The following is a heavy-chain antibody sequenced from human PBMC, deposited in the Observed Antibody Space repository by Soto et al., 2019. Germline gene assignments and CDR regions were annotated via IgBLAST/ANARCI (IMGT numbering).Heavy chain of an antibody. J-gene: IGHJ4*02. CDR1: GFTFSIYT. V-gene: IGHV3-21*01. CDR3: ERDDYYYDSRGSLYFEY. CDR2: ISSGSSYR. D-gene: IGHD3-22*01. Sequence: PGWSLRLSCAASGFTFSIYTMNWVRQAPGKGLEWVSSISSGSSYRYYADSVEGRFTVSRDDAKNSLYLQMSSLRAEDTAVYYWERDDYYYDSRGSLYFEYWGQGSLVTVSS.